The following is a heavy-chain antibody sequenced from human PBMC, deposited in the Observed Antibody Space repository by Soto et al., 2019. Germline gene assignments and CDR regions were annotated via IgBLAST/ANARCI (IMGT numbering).Heavy chain of an antibody. V-gene: IGHV1-69*08. CDR3: ARENGEPEQRQFDI. CDR1: GGTFSSYT. Sequence: QVQLVQSGAEVKKPGSSVKVSCKASGGTFSSYTISWVRQAPGQGLEWMGRIIPILGIANYAQKFQGRVTITADKATSTAYMELSSLRSEDTAVYYCARENGEPEQRQFDIWGQGTMVTVSS. J-gene: IGHJ3*02. D-gene: IGHD6-19*01. CDR2: IIPILGIA.